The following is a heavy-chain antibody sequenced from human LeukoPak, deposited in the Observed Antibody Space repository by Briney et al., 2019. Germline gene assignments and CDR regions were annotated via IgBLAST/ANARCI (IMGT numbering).Heavy chain of an antibody. CDR2: INHSGST. CDR3: ARDSYGDYLNWFDP. V-gene: IGHV4-34*01. Sequence: ETLSLTCAVYGGSFSGYYWSWIRQPPGKGLEWIGEINHSGSTNYNPSLKSRVTMSVDTSKNQFSLKLSSVTAADTAVYYCARDSYGDYLNWFDPWGQGTLVTVSS. D-gene: IGHD4-17*01. J-gene: IGHJ5*02. CDR1: GGSFSGYY.